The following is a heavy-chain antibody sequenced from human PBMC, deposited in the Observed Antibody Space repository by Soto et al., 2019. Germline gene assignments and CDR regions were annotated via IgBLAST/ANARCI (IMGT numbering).Heavy chain of an antibody. V-gene: IGHV3-21*01. Sequence: GGSLRLSCAASGFTFSSYSMNWVRQAPGKGLEWVSSISSSSSYIYYADSVKGRFTISRDNAKNSLYLQMNSLRAEDTAVYYCARDRSRYSGYDYFDYWGQGTLVTVSS. CDR2: ISSSSSYI. CDR3: ARDRSRYSGYDYFDY. J-gene: IGHJ4*02. CDR1: GFTFSSYS. D-gene: IGHD5-12*01.